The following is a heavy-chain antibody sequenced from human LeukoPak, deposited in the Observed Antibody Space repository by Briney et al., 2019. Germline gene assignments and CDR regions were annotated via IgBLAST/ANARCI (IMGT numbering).Heavy chain of an antibody. Sequence: GGSLRLSCAASGFTFSSYAMSWVRQAPGKGLEWVSAISGSGGSTYYADSVKGRFTISRDNSKNTLYLQMNSLRAEDTAVYYRANTLPNYSNYYFDYWGQGTLVTVSS. D-gene: IGHD4-4*01. CDR2: ISGSGGST. CDR3: ANTLPNYSNYYFDY. CDR1: GFTFSSYA. J-gene: IGHJ4*02. V-gene: IGHV3-23*01.